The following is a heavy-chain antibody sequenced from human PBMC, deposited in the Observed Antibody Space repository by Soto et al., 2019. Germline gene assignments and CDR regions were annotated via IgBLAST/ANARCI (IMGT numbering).Heavy chain of an antibody. Sequence: GGSLRLSCAASGFTFSSYSMNWVRQAPGKGLEWVSSISSSSSYIYYADSVKGRFTISRDNAKNSLYLQMNSLRAEDTAVYYCARALVLWFGDAHDYFDYWGQGTLVTVSS. V-gene: IGHV3-21*01. CDR2: ISSSSSYI. D-gene: IGHD3-10*01. J-gene: IGHJ4*02. CDR3: ARALVLWFGDAHDYFDY. CDR1: GFTFSSYS.